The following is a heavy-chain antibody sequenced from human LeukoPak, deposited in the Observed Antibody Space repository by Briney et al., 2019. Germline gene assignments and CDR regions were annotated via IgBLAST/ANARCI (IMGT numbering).Heavy chain of an antibody. CDR3: ARQDGDGLYFFDY. Sequence: GESLKISCRGSAYSFTSYWIAWVRQMPGQGLEWMGIIYPGDSDTRYSPSFQGQVTISADKSISTAYLQWSSLKASDTAMYYCARQDGDGLYFFDYWGQGTLVTVSS. J-gene: IGHJ4*02. D-gene: IGHD5-24*01. V-gene: IGHV5-51*01. CDR1: AYSFTSYW. CDR2: IYPGDSDT.